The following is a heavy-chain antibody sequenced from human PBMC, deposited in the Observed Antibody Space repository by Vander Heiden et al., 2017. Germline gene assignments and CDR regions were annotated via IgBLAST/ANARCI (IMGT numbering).Heavy chain of an antibody. J-gene: IGHJ3*02. CDR3: AKDLRRGELDAFDI. CDR1: GFTFSSYG. V-gene: IGHV3-30*18. CDR2: ISYDGSNK. Sequence: PGRSLRLSCAAYGFTFSSYGMHWGRQAPGKGLEWVAVISYDGSNKYYADSVKGRFTISRDNSKNTLYLQMNSMRAEDTAVYYCAKDLRRGELDAFDIWGQGTMVTVSS. D-gene: IGHD1-26*01.